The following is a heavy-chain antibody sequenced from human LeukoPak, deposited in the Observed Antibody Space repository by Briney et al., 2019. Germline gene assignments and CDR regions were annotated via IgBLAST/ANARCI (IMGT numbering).Heavy chain of an antibody. V-gene: IGHV1-69*13. CDR3: ARDMMEGMVRGVGARGYYYYGMDV. Sequence: GASVTVSCKASGYTFTSYGISWVRQAPGQGLEWMGGIIPIFGTANYAQKFQGRVTITADESTSTAYMELSSLRSEDTAVYYCARDMMEGMVRGVGARGYYYYGMDVWGQGTTVTVSS. D-gene: IGHD3-10*01. CDR2: IIPIFGTA. J-gene: IGHJ6*02. CDR1: GYTFTSYG.